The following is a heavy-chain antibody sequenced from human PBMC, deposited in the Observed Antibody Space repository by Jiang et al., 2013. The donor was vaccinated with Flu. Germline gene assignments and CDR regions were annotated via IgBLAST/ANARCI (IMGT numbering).Heavy chain of an antibody. CDR3: ARGYYDSSGYGAFDI. CDR2: TYYRSKWNN. J-gene: IGHJ3*02. Sequence: QTLSLTCAISGDSVSTNIAAWNWIRQSPSRGLEWLGRTYYRSKWNNDYAISVKSRITLNPDTSKNQFSLQLNSVTPEDTAVYYCARGYYDSSGYGAFDIWGQGTMVTVSS. D-gene: IGHD3-22*01. V-gene: IGHV6-1*01. CDR1: GDSVSTNIAA.